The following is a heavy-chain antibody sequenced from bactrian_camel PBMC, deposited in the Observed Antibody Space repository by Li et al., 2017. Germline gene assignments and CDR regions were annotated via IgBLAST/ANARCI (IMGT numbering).Heavy chain of an antibody. CDR2: ISSGGGAT. J-gene: IGHJ4*01. CDR3: AAVICPAWIATMSRPKVNEYTY. CDR1: GYRYNYQ. V-gene: IGHV3S28*01. D-gene: IGHD4*01. Sequence: QVQLVESGGGSVQAGGSLRVSCAVSGYRYNYQMGWFRQAPGKAREGVAAISSGGGATAYADSVKGRFAISQDNAKSTLCLQMSSLKPEDTAMYYCAAVICPAWIATMSRPKVNEYTYWGQGTQVTVS.